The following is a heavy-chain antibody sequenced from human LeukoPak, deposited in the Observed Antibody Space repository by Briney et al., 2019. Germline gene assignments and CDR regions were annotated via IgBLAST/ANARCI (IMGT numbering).Heavy chain of an antibody. CDR2: IYHSGST. Sequence: SGTLSLTCAVSGGPISSSNWWSWVRQPPGKGLEWIGQIYHSGSTNYNPSLKSRVTISVDKSKNQFSLKLSSVTAADTAVYYCAQCLLLYDAFDIWGQGTMVTVSS. D-gene: IGHD3-22*01. CDR3: AQCLLLYDAFDI. V-gene: IGHV4-4*02. CDR1: GGPISSSNW. J-gene: IGHJ3*02.